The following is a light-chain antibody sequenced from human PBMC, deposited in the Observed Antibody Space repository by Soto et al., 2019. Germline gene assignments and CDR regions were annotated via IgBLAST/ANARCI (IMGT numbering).Light chain of an antibody. V-gene: IGKV3-11*01. Sequence: ETVLTQSPATLSLSPGERATLSCRASQNVNRYVAWYQQKPGQAPRLLIYDASTRAAGVPARFSGSGSGTDFSLSISSLEPEDFAVYYCPEHTPFGGGPKLDIK. CDR2: DAS. CDR3: PEHTP. CDR1: QNVNRY. J-gene: IGKJ4*01.